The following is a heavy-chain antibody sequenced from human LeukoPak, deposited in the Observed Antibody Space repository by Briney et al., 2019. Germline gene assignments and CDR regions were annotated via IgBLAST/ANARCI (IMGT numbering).Heavy chain of an antibody. CDR3: ATGGYFDY. J-gene: IGHJ4*02. Sequence: PSETLSLTCTVSGGSISRSSYYWGWIRQPPGKGLEWIGSIYYSGSTYYNPSLKSRVTISVDTSKNQFSLKLSSVTAADTAVYYCATGGYFDYWGQGTLVTVSP. V-gene: IGHV4-39*01. CDR2: IYYSGST. CDR1: GGSISRSSYY. D-gene: IGHD3-10*01.